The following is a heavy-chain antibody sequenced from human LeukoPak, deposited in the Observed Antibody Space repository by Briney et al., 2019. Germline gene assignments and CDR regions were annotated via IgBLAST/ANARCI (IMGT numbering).Heavy chain of an antibody. Sequence: PGGSLRLSCGASGFTFSRYSMNWVRQAPGKGLEWVAVISYDGSNKYYADSVKGRFTISRDNSKNTLYLQMNSLRTEDTAIYYCAKEDVVVITIRYFQHWGQGTLVTVSS. CDR3: AKEDVVVITIRYFQH. J-gene: IGHJ1*01. D-gene: IGHD3-22*01. CDR1: GFTFSRYS. V-gene: IGHV3-30*18. CDR2: ISYDGSNK.